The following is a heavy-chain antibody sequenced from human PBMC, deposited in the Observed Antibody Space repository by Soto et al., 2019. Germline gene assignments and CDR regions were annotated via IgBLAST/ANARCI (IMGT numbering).Heavy chain of an antibody. J-gene: IGHJ4*02. CDR3: ARGGIPLFDY. D-gene: IGHD2-21*01. CDR1: GSTYSTSA. Sequence: ASVKVSCKASGSTYSTSAISWVRQAPGQGLEWMGWIRPGSGKAQYSEKFLGRVTITRDTSATTAHMELSSLSPDDTALYYCARGGIPLFDYWGQGTLVTVSS. CDR2: IRPGSGKA. V-gene: IGHV1-3*01.